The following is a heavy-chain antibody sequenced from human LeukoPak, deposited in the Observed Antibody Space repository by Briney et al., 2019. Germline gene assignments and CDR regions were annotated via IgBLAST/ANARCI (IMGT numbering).Heavy chain of an antibody. CDR1: GFTFSSYG. CDR2: INSDGINT. D-gene: IGHD3-22*01. CDR3: ARDLGQYYDTSDNWFGP. J-gene: IGHJ5*02. V-gene: IGHV3-74*01. Sequence: GGSLRLSCAASGFTFSSYGMHWVRQAPGKGLVWVSRINSDGINTSYADSVKGRFTISRDNAKNTLNLQMNSLRAEDTAVYYCARDLGQYYDTSDNWFGPWGQGTLVTVSS.